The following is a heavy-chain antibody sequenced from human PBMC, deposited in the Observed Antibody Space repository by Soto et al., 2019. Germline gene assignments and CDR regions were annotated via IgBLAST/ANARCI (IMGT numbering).Heavy chain of an antibody. CDR1: GFTFSSYA. CDR3: AKASITMIVVVITGPGYWYFDL. CDR2: ISGSGGST. Sequence: EVQLLESGGGLVQPGGSLRLSCAASGFTFSSYAMSWVRQAPGKGLEWVSAISGSGGSTYYADSVKGRFTISRDNSKNTMYLQMNSLRAEDTAVYYCAKASITMIVVVITGPGYWYFDLWGRGTLVTVSS. D-gene: IGHD3-22*01. V-gene: IGHV3-23*01. J-gene: IGHJ2*01.